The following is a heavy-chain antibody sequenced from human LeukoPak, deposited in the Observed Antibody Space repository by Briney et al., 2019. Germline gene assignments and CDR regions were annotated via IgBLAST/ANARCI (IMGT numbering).Heavy chain of an antibody. V-gene: IGHV3-23*01. Sequence: GGSLRLSCAASGFTFSSSAMSWVRQAPGKGLEWVSAISNNGGYTYYADSVQGRFTISRDNSKRTLCLQMNSLRAEDTAVYYCAKQLGYCSDGSCYFPYWGQGTLVTVSS. CDR1: GFTFSSSA. D-gene: IGHD2-15*01. CDR2: ISNNGGYT. CDR3: AKQLGYCSDGSCYFPY. J-gene: IGHJ4*02.